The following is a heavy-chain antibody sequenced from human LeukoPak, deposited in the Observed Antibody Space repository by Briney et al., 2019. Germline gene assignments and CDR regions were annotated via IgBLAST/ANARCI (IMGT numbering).Heavy chain of an antibody. CDR3: ARRYDGFDY. D-gene: IGHD3-3*01. J-gene: IGHJ4*02. Sequence: PGGSLRLSCAASGFTFSSYAVHWVRQAPGRGLEWVAVISYDGSNKYYADSVKGRFSISRDNSKNTLYLQMNSLRAEDTAVYCCARRYDGFDYWGQGTLVTVSS. CDR1: GFTFSSYA. V-gene: IGHV3-30-3*01. CDR2: ISYDGSNK.